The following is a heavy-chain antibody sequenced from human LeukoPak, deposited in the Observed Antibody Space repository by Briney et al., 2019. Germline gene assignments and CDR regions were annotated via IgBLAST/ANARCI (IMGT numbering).Heavy chain of an antibody. J-gene: IGHJ2*01. CDR3: ASQIDVRNYDSSGYYYPYFDL. Sequence: SETLSLTCTVSGGSVSSYYWSWIRHPPGKGLEWIGYIYYSGSTNYNPSLKSRVTISVDTSKNQFSLKLSSVTAADTAVYYCASQIDVRNYDSSGYYYPYFDLWGRGTLVTVSS. V-gene: IGHV4-59*02. CDR1: GGSVSSYY. CDR2: IYYSGST. D-gene: IGHD3-22*01.